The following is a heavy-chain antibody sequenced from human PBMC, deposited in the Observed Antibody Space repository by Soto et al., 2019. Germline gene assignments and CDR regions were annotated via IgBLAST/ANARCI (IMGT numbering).Heavy chain of an antibody. D-gene: IGHD2-2*02. CDR3: AKSNYCSSTSCYKRRNYYYYGMDV. CDR1: GFTFSSYA. J-gene: IGHJ6*02. V-gene: IGHV3-23*01. CDR2: ISGSGGST. Sequence: GGSLRLSCAATGFTFSSYAMSWVRQAPGKGLEWVSAISGSGGSTYYADSVKGRFTISRDNSKNTLYLQMNSLRAEDTAVYYCAKSNYCSSTSCYKRRNYYYYGMDVWGQGTTVTVSS.